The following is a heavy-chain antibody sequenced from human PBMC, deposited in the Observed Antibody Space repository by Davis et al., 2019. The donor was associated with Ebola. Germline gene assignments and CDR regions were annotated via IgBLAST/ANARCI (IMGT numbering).Heavy chain of an antibody. D-gene: IGHD1-20*01. CDR1: ENSFSTYW. V-gene: IGHV5-51*01. CDR2: IFTVDSDT. CDR3: ATLRRTITGMDDGFDI. Sequence: GESLKISCKDSENSFSTYWIGWVRQMPGKGLEWMGIIFTVDSDTRYRPSFRGQVTIPADKSFKTAFLQWSSLKASDTARYYCATLRRTITGMDDGFDIWGQGTMVTVSS. J-gene: IGHJ3*02.